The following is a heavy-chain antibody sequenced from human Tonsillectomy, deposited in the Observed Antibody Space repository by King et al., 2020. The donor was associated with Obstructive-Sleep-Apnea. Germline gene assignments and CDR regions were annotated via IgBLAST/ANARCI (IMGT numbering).Heavy chain of an antibody. CDR3: ASGGSGSYSGV. CDR2: ISYYGNNK. Sequence: QLVQSGGGVVQPGRSLRLSCAASGFTFSSYAMHWVRQATGKGLEWVAVISYYGNNKYYADSVKGRFTISRDNSKNTLYLQKNRLRAEDTAVYYCASGGSGSYSGVWGQGTLVTVSS. D-gene: IGHD3-10*01. J-gene: IGHJ4*02. CDR1: GFTFSSYA. V-gene: IGHV3-30*04.